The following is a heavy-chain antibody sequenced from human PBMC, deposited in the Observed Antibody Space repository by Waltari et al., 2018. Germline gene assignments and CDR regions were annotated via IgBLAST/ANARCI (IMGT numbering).Heavy chain of an antibody. V-gene: IGHV3-7*01. CDR1: GFTFTNYW. J-gene: IGHJ5*02. CDR2: RNQVGRRK. CDR3: ARVKLSHDVLSGYSLNWFDP. Sequence: EVQLVESGGGLVQPGGSMRLSCAASGFTFTNYWMSWVRQAPGKGLEWVANRNQVGRRKYDVDSVKGRFTMTRDNAKNSRYLPMNSLRAEDTAVYYCARVKLSHDVLSGYSLNWFDPWCQGTLVTVSS. D-gene: IGHD3-3*01.